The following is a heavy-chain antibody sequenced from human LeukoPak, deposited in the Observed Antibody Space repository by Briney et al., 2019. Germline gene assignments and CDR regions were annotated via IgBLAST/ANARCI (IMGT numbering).Heavy chain of an antibody. D-gene: IGHD3-3*01. CDR3: ARVRDFGVVIIIGAFDI. J-gene: IGHJ3*02. CDR2: INPNSGGT. Sequence: ASVKVSCKASGYTFTGYYMHWVRQAPGQGFEWMGWINPNSGGTNYAQKFQGRVTMTRDTSISTAYMELSRLRSDDTAVYYCARVRDFGVVIIIGAFDIWGQGTMVTVSS. CDR1: GYTFTGYY. V-gene: IGHV1-2*02.